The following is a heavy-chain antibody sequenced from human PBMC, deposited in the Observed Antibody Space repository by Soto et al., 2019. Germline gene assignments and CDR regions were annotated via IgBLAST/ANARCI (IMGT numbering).Heavy chain of an antibody. CDR2: IYYSGST. J-gene: IGHJ6*03. CDR1: VGSISSSSYY. D-gene: IGHD2-2*01. V-gene: IGHV4-39*01. CDR3: ARQKRRYCSSTSCFPGYYYYMDV. Sequence: SETLSLTCTVSVGSISSSSYYWGWIRQPPGKGLEWIGSIYYSGSTYYNPSLKSRVTISVDTSKNQFSLKLSSVTAADTAVYYCARQKRRYCSSTSCFPGYYYYMDVWGKGTTVTVSS.